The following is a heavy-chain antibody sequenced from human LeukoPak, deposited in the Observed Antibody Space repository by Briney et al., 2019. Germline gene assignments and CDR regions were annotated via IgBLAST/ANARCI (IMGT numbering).Heavy chain of an antibody. V-gene: IGHV3-9*01. CDR1: GFTFDDYA. J-gene: IGHJ4*02. Sequence: QSGRSLRLSCAASGFTFDDYAMHWVRQAPGKGLEWVSGISWNSGSIGYADSVKGRFTISRDNAKNSLYLQMNSLRAEDTAVYYCAKKIAAAGNYFDYWGQGTLVTVSS. D-gene: IGHD6-13*01. CDR3: AKKIAAAGNYFDY. CDR2: ISWNSGSI.